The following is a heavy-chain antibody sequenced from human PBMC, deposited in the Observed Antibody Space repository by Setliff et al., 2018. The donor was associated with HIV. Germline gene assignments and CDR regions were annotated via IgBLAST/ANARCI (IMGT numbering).Heavy chain of an antibody. J-gene: IGHJ5*02. CDR2: MNPNSGNT. V-gene: IGHV1-8*02. D-gene: IGHD3-9*01. Sequence: GASVKVSCKASGYTFTSYDINWVRQATGQGLEWMGWMNPNSGNTGYAQKFQGRVTMTRDTSISTAYMELSRLRSDDTAVYYCARHRHSGYYDVLTGVNWFDPWGQGIPVTVSS. CDR1: GYTFTSYD. CDR3: ARHRHSGYYDVLTGVNWFDP.